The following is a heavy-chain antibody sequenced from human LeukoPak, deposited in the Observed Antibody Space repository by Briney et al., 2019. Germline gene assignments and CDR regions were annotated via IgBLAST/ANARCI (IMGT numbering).Heavy chain of an antibody. CDR2: ISWNSGSI. J-gene: IGHJ4*02. V-gene: IGHV3-9*01. CDR1: GFTFSSYA. CDR3: AKGITYCGGDCYSGGFDY. D-gene: IGHD2-21*02. Sequence: GGSLRLSCAASGFTFSSYAMSWVRQAPGKGLEWVSGISWNSGSIGYADSVKGRFTISRDNAKNSLYLQMNSLRAEDTALYYCAKGITYCGGDCYSGGFDYWGQGTLVTVSS.